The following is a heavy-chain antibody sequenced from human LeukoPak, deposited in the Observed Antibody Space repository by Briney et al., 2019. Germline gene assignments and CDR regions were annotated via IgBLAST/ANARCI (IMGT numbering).Heavy chain of an antibody. CDR3: ARVPFFDSGIYYFDS. D-gene: IGHD2/OR15-2a*01. V-gene: IGHV4-31*03. CDR1: GDSVNSDDYY. Sequence: SETLSLTCTVSGDSVNSDDYYWTWIRQHPGKGLEWIGYIFHSGTTYSNPSLKSRVTISVDTSKNQFSLKLNSVTAADTAVYYCARVPFFDSGIYYFDSWGPGTLVTVSS. J-gene: IGHJ4*02. CDR2: IFHSGTT.